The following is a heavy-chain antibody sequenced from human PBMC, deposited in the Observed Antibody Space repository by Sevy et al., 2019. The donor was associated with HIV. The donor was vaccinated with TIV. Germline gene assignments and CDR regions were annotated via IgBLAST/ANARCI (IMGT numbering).Heavy chain of an antibody. CDR2: ISGSGGST. D-gene: IGHD3-10*01. Sequence: GGSLRLSCAASGFTFSSYAMSWVRQAPGKGLEWVSAISGSGGSTYYADSVKGRFTISRDNSKNTVYLQMNSLRAEDTAVYYCAKGLGGPYYYYYMDVWGKGTTVTVSS. J-gene: IGHJ6*03. V-gene: IGHV3-23*01. CDR3: AKGLGGPYYYYYMDV. CDR1: GFTFSSYA.